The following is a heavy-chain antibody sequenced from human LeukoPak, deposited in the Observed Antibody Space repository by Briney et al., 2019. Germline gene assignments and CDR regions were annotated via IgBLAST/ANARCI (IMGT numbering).Heavy chain of an antibody. CDR3: AKYNHDVPAAIDY. CDR2: ISGSGGST. V-gene: IGHV3-23*01. J-gene: IGHJ4*02. Sequence: QPGGSLRLSCAASGFTFSSYAMSWVRQAPGKGLEWVSAISGSGGSTYYADSAKGRFTISRDNSKNTLYLQMNSLRAEDTAVYYCAKYNHDVPAAIDYWGQGTLVTVSS. CDR1: GFTFSSYA. D-gene: IGHD2-2*01.